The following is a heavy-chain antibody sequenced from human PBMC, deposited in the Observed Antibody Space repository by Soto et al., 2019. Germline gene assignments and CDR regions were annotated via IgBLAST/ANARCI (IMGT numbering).Heavy chain of an antibody. D-gene: IGHD3-3*01. CDR1: GYTFTSYG. J-gene: IGHJ6*03. Sequence: QVQLVQSGAEVKKPVASVKVSCKASGYTFTSYGISCVRQAPGQGLEWMGWISAYNGNTNYAQKHQGTVTMTKDTSTSTAYMELRSLRSDDTAVYYCARRLCDFWSGQSPYYMDVWGKGNTVTVSS. CDR3: ARRLCDFWSGQSPYYMDV. V-gene: IGHV1-18*01. CDR2: ISAYNGNT.